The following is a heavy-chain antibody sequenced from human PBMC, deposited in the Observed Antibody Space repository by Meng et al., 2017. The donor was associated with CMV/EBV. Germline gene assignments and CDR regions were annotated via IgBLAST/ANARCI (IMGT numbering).Heavy chain of an antibody. CDR2: IKQDGSEK. V-gene: IGHV3-7*01. J-gene: IGHJ5*02. CDR3: ARTRTYNWFDP. Sequence: GESLKISCAASGFTFSSYWMSWVRQAPGKGLEWVANIKQDGSEKYYVDSVKGRFTISRDNAKNSLYLHMNSLRAEDTAVYYCARTRTYNWFDPWGQGTLVTVSS. CDR1: GFTFSSYW.